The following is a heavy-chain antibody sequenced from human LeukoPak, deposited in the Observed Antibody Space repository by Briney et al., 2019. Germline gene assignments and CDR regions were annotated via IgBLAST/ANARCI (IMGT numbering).Heavy chain of an antibody. Sequence: GASVKVSCKASGYTFTSYGISWVRQAPGQGLEWMGWISAYNGNTNYAQKFQGRVTMTTDTSTSTAYMELRSLRSDDTAVYYCARGSSGWYFRDAFDIWGQGTMVTVSS. CDR2: ISAYNGNT. CDR3: ARGSSGWYFRDAFDI. V-gene: IGHV1-18*01. CDR1: GYTFTSYG. J-gene: IGHJ3*02. D-gene: IGHD6-19*01.